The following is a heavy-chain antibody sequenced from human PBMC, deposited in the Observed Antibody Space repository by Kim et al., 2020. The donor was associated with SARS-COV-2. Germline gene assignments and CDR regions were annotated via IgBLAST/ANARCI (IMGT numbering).Heavy chain of an antibody. CDR2: IKHDGSEK. CDR1: GFTFSNYW. CDR3: ARVVVRGIIITRDWYFDL. Sequence: GGSLRPSCAASGFTFSNYWMSWVRQAPGKGLEWVANIKHDGSEKYYVDSVKGRFTISRDSAKNSLFLQMNSLRAEDTAVYYCARVVVRGIIITRDWYFDLWGRGTLVTVSS. D-gene: IGHD3-10*01. V-gene: IGHV3-7*01. J-gene: IGHJ2*01.